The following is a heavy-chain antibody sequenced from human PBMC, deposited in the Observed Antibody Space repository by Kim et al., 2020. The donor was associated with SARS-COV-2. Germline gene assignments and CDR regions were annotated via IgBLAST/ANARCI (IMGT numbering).Heavy chain of an antibody. Sequence: GGSLRLSCVASGFTFSSYTMNWVRQAPGKGLEWVSSISGRSDDIQYADSVKGRFTISRDNAKSSLYLQMNSLRAEDAALYYCAKIPMLSTQGDFWGQGTLVTVSS. CDR2: ISGRSDDI. D-gene: IGHD3-10*02. CDR1: GFTFSSYT. J-gene: IGHJ4*02. V-gene: IGHV3-21*01. CDR3: AKIPMLSTQGDF.